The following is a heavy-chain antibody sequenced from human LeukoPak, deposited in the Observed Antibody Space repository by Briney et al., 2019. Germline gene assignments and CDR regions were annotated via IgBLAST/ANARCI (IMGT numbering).Heavy chain of an antibody. D-gene: IGHD1-26*01. CDR2: ISGGGGST. V-gene: IGHV3-23*01. CDR1: GFTFSDYV. CDR3: ANRRGSYGDFDY. J-gene: IGHJ4*02. Sequence: GGSLRLSCSVSGFTFSDYVRTWVRQAPGKGLEWVSAISGGGGSTHYADSVKGRFTISRDNSKNTLYLQMNSLRAEDTAVYYCANRRGSYGDFDYWGQGTLVTVSS.